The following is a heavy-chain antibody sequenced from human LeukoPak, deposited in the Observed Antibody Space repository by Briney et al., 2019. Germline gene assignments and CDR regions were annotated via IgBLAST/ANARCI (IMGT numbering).Heavy chain of an antibody. J-gene: IGHJ4*02. CDR1: GGSFNDYS. CDR2: INHSGSA. D-gene: IGHD6-13*01. CDR3: ARLGLYTSSWYRFYYFDY. Sequence: SETLSLTCGVHGGSFNDYSWSWDRQPPGKGLEWTGDINHSGSASYNPSLKSRFTISVDTSKNQFSLKLSSVTAADTAVYYCARLGLYTSSWYRFYYFDYWGPGTLVTVSS. V-gene: IGHV4-34*01.